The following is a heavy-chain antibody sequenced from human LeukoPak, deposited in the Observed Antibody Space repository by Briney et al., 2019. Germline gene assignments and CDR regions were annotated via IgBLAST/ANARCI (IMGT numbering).Heavy chain of an antibody. CDR2: ISSSSSYI. Sequence: PGGSLRLSCAASGFTFSSYSMNWVRQAPGKGLEWVSSISSSSSYIYYADSVKSRFTISRDNAKNSLYLQMNSLRAEDTAVYYCARGDYRSGYYFFDYWGQGTLVTVSS. CDR1: GFTFSSYS. CDR3: ARGDYRSGYYFFDY. V-gene: IGHV3-21*01. J-gene: IGHJ4*02. D-gene: IGHD3-22*01.